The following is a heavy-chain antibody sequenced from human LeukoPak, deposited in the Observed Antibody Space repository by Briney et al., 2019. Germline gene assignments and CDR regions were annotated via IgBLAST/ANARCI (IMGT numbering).Heavy chain of an antibody. CDR3: ARNPNRLANNGGDYLDY. Sequence: PGGSLRLSCAASGFTFTSYSMHWVRHAPGKGLEWVAVISYDGSHKYYADSLKSRFTISRANSKNTVYLQMTTLTSEETAIFYCARNPNRLANNGGDYLDYWGEGALVTASS. J-gene: IGHJ4*02. V-gene: IGHV3-30*04. CDR1: GFTFTSYS. D-gene: IGHD2-21*01. CDR2: ISYDGSHK.